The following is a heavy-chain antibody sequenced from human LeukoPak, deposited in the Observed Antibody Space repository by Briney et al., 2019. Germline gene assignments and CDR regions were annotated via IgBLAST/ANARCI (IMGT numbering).Heavy chain of an antibody. CDR3: ARTLLLWFGGPFDY. D-gene: IGHD3-10*01. Sequence: SVKVSCKASGYTFTSYDINWVRQATGQGLEWMGGIIPIFGTANYAQKFQGRVTITADESTSTAYMELSSLRSEDTAVYYCARTLLLWFGGPFDYWGQGTLVTVSS. V-gene: IGHV1-69*13. J-gene: IGHJ4*02. CDR1: GYTFTSYD. CDR2: IIPIFGTA.